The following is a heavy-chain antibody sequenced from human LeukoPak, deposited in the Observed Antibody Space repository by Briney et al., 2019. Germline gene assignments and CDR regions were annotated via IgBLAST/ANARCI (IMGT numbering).Heavy chain of an antibody. D-gene: IGHD4-23*01. CDR1: GFTFSSNG. Sequence: RGSLRLSCVVSGFTFSSNGMHWVRQAPGKGLEWVAVVSYDGTNKYYADSVKGRFTISRDNSRNTLYLQMNSLRAEDTAVYYCANDGGSDPNFDYWGQGTLVTVSS. CDR2: VSYDGTNK. CDR3: ANDGGSDPNFDY. J-gene: IGHJ4*02. V-gene: IGHV3-30*18.